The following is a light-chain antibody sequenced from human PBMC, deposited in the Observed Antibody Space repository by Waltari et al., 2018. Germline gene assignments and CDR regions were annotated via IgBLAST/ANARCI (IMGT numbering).Light chain of an antibody. V-gene: IGKV1-5*03. J-gene: IGKJ1*01. CDR2: KAS. Sequence: DIQMTQSPSALSASVEDRVTITCRASQSISSWLAWYQQKPGKAPKLLIYKASSLESGVPSRFSGSGSGTEFTLTISSLQPDDFATYYCQQYNFFWTFGQGTKVEV. CDR1: QSISSW. CDR3: QQYNFFWT.